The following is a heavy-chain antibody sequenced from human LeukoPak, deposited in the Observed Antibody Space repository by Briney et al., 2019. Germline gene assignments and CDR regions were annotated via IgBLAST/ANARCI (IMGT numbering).Heavy chain of an antibody. CDR3: AKSGGIQLWSPVGDY. J-gene: IGHJ4*02. D-gene: IGHD5-18*01. CDR1: GFTFSSYA. V-gene: IGHV3-23*01. CDR2: ISGSGGST. Sequence: PGGSLRLSCAASGFTFSSYAMSWVRQAPGKGLEWVSAISGSGGSTYYADSVKGRVTISRDNSKNTLYLQMNSLRAEDTAVYYCAKSGGIQLWSPVGDYWGQGTLVTVSS.